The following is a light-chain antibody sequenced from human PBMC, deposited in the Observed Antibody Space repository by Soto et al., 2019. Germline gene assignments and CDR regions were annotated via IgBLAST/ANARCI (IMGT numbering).Light chain of an antibody. CDR2: DVS. V-gene: IGLV2-11*01. Sequence: QSALTQPRSVSGSPGQSVTISCAGTSSDVGGYNYVSRYQHHPGKALKLMIYDVSKRPSGVPDRFSGSKSDNTASLTISGLQAEDEADYYCCSYGGSYTYVFGTGTKVTVL. CDR1: SSDVGGYNY. CDR3: CSYGGSYTYV. J-gene: IGLJ1*01.